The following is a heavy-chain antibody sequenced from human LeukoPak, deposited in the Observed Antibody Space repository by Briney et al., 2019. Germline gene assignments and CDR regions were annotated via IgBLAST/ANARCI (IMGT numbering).Heavy chain of an antibody. J-gene: IGHJ6*04. CDR2: INAGNGNT. D-gene: IGHD2-15*01. CDR3: ARGLGYCSGGSCYSYGMDV. Sequence: ASVKVSCKASGYTFTSYAMHWVRQAPGQRLEWMGWINAGNGNTKYSQKFQGRVTITRDTSASTAYMELSSLRSEDTAVYYCARGLGYCSGGSCYSYGMDVWAKGTTVTVSS. V-gene: IGHV1-3*01. CDR1: GYTFTSYA.